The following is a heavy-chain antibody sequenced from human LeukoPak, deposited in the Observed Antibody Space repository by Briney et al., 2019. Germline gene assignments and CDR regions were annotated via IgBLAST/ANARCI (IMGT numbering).Heavy chain of an antibody. CDR3: ATGTTSYLYYYYGMDV. Sequence: ASVKVSCKASGYTFTGYYMHWVRQAPGQGLEWMGWINPNSGGTNYAQKFQGRVTMTRDTSISTAYMELSRLRSDDTAVYYCATGTTSYLYYYYGMDVWGQGTTVTVSS. CDR1: GYTFTGYY. D-gene: IGHD4-17*01. V-gene: IGHV1-2*02. J-gene: IGHJ6*02. CDR2: INPNSGGT.